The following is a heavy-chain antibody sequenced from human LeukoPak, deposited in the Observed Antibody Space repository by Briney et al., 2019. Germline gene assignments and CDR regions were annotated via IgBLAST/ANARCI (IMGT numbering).Heavy chain of an antibody. D-gene: IGHD3-22*01. CDR1: GGSISSYY. Sequence: SETLSLTCTVSGGSISSYYRSWIRQPPGKGLEWIGYIYTSGSTNYNPSLKSRVTISVDTSKNQFSLKLSSMTAADTAVYYCARRGSSGYSDYWGQGTLVTVSS. J-gene: IGHJ4*02. CDR2: IYTSGST. CDR3: ARRGSSGYSDY. V-gene: IGHV4-4*09.